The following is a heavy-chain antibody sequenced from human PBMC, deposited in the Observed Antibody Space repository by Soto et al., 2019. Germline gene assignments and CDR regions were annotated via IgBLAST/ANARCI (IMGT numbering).Heavy chain of an antibody. CDR3: AREAGYCSRTSCYRRAFDT. Sequence: EVQLVESGGDLVQPGGSLRLSCAASGFTFSGHWMHWVRQVPGKGLEWVSRINTDGATSTYADSVNGRFTISRDNAKNTLYLQMSALRAEDTALYYCAREAGYCSRTSCYRRAFDTWGQGTTVTVSS. J-gene: IGHJ3*02. CDR1: GFTFSGHW. V-gene: IGHV3-74*03. CDR2: INTDGATS. D-gene: IGHD2-2*01.